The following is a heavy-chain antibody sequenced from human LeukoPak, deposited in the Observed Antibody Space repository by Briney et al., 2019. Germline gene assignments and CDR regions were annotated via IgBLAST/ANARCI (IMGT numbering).Heavy chain of an antibody. CDR3: ARSKKSFGEFTDVFDI. D-gene: IGHD3-10*01. V-gene: IGHV1-2*02. CDR2: INPKTGTA. J-gene: IGHJ3*02. CDR1: GYTFTGYS. Sequence: GASVKVSCKASGYTFTGYSIYWVRQTPGQKLEWMGWINPKTGTANSAQKYQGRVTMTRDTSISTVYMEVRSLRSDDMAVYYCARSKKSFGEFTDVFDIWGQGTMVTVSS.